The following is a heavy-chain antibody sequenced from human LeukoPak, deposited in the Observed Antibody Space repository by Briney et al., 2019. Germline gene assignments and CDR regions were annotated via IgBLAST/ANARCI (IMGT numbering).Heavy chain of an antibody. CDR1: GGSISTYY. J-gene: IGHJ6*02. CDR2: IYYSGST. D-gene: IGHD6-19*01. Sequence: SETLSLTCNVSGGSISTYYWSWIRQPPGKGLEWIGYIYYSGSTNYSPSLESRVTISVDTSKNQFSLKLSSVTAADTAVYYCASGEASYSSGWYRYYYYGMDVWGQGTTVTVSS. CDR3: ASGEASYSSGWYRYYYYGMDV. V-gene: IGHV4-59*12.